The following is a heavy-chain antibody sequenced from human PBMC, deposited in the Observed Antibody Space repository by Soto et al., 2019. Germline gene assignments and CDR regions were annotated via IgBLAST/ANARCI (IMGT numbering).Heavy chain of an antibody. CDR1: GYSFTSYW. J-gene: IGHJ6*02. D-gene: IGHD6-19*01. Sequence: GESLKISCKGSGYSFTSYWIGWVRQMPGKGLEWMGIIYPGDSDTRYSPSFQGQVTISADKSISTACLQWSSLKASDTAMYYCARHFSSGWRNDYYYYGMDVCGQGTTVTVSS. CDR2: IYPGDSDT. V-gene: IGHV5-51*01. CDR3: ARHFSSGWRNDYYYYGMDV.